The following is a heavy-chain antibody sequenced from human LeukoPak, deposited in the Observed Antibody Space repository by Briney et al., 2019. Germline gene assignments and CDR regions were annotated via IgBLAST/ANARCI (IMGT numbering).Heavy chain of an antibody. CDR1: GGSISSYY. Sequence: SETLSLTCTVSGGSISSYYWSWIRQPPGKGLEWIGYIYYSGSTNYNTSLKSRVTISVDTSKNQFSLKLSSVTAADTAGYYCASLLSSVYHIYYWGQGTLVTVSS. CDR2: IYYSGST. CDR3: ASLLSSVYHIYY. V-gene: IGHV4-59*08. D-gene: IGHD3-22*01. J-gene: IGHJ4*02.